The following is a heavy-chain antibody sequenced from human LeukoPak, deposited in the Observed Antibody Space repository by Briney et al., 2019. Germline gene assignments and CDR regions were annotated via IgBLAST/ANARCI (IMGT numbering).Heavy chain of an antibody. Sequence: SETLSLTCTVSGGSVSYYYWSWIRQSPGKGLEWIGYIYYSGTTNYNPSLKSRVTISVDTSKNQFSLQLRSVTAADTAVYYCAREDPQTTVPEGMDVWGQGTTVTVSS. CDR2: IYYSGTT. CDR1: GGSVSYYY. J-gene: IGHJ6*02. V-gene: IGHV4-59*02. D-gene: IGHD4-17*01. CDR3: AREDPQTTVPEGMDV.